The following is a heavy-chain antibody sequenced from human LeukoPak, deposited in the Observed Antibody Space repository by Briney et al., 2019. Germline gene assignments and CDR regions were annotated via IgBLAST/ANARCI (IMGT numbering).Heavy chain of an antibody. CDR2: IYTSGST. Sequence: SETLSLTCTVSGGSISSYYWSWIRQPAGKGLEWIGRIYTSGSTNYNPSLKSRVTISVDTSKNQFSLKLSSVTAADTAVYYCARDYNVDYDSSGYYSPWGQGTLVTVSS. D-gene: IGHD3-22*01. CDR3: ARDYNVDYDSSGYYSP. CDR1: GGSISSYY. V-gene: IGHV4-4*07. J-gene: IGHJ4*02.